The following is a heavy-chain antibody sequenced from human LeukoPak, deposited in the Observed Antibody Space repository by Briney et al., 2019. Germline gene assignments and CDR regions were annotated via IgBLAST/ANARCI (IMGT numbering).Heavy chain of an antibody. CDR1: GGSFSGYY. CDR3: ARYSIQNNWFDP. D-gene: IGHD4-11*01. Sequence: KPSETLSLTCAVYGGSFSGYYWSWIRQPPGKGLEWIGEINHSGSTNYNPSLKSRVTISVDTSKNQFSLKLSSVTAADTAVYYCARYSIQNNWFDPWGQGTLVTVSS. CDR2: INHSGST. V-gene: IGHV4-34*01. J-gene: IGHJ5*02.